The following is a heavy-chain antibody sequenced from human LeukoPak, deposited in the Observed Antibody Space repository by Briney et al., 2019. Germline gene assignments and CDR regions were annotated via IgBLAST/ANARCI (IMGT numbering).Heavy chain of an antibody. CDR2: IIPIFGTA. CDR3: ARGEYDFWSGYIRGSYYYYGMDV. J-gene: IGHJ6*02. V-gene: IGHV1-69*01. Sequence: ASVKVSCKASGGTFSSYAISWVRQAPGQGLEWMGGIIPIFGTANYAQKFQGRVTITADESTSTAYMELSSLRSEDTAVYYCARGEYDFWSGYIRGSYYYYGMDVWGQGTTVTVSS. D-gene: IGHD3-3*01. CDR1: GGTFSSYA.